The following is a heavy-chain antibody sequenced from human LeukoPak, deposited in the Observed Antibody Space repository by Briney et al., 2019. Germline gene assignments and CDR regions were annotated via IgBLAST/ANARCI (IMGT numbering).Heavy chain of an antibody. J-gene: IGHJ6*03. CDR1: GYTFTGYY. CDR2: INPNSGGT. V-gene: IGHV1-2*02. D-gene: IGHD1-1*01. CDR3: ARDKQLDWAHYYYYYMDV. Sequence: ASVKVSCKASGYTFTGYYIHWVRQAPGQGLEWMGWINPNSGGTNYAQKFQGRVTMTRDTSISTAYMELNRLRSDDTAVYYCARDKQLDWAHYYYYYMDVWGKGTTVTVSS.